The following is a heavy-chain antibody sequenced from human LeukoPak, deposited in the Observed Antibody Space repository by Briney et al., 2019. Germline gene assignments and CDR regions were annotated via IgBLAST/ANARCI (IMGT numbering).Heavy chain of an antibody. CDR2: IIPVLGIA. D-gene: IGHD4-17*01. Sequence: SVKVSCKASGGTFSSYTISWVRQAPGQGLDWMGRIIPVLGIANYAQKFQGRLTITAVKSTSTAYMELSSLRSEDTAVYYCARVIYGDDIDYWGQGTLVTVSS. V-gene: IGHV1-69*02. J-gene: IGHJ4*02. CDR1: GGTFSSYT. CDR3: ARVIYGDDIDY.